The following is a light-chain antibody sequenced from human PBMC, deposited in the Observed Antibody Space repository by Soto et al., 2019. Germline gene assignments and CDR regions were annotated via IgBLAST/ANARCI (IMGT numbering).Light chain of an antibody. CDR3: QQYGST. CDR2: GAS. J-gene: IGKJ3*01. CDR1: QSVSSNC. Sequence: EIVLTQSPGTLSLSPGERAALSCRASQSVSSNCLAWYQHKPGQTPRLLIYGASSRATGIPDRFSGSGSGTDFTLTISRLEPEDFAVYYCQQYGSTFGPGTKVDIK. V-gene: IGKV3-20*01.